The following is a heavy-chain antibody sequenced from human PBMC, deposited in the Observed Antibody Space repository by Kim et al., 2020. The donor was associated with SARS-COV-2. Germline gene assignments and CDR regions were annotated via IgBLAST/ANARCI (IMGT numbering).Heavy chain of an antibody. CDR3: ARGLPRCSWYGDDYYGMDV. CDR1: GYTFTSYA. V-gene: IGHV1-3*01. J-gene: IGHJ6*02. D-gene: IGHD6-13*01. CDR2: INAGNGNT. Sequence: ASVKVSCKASGYTFTSYAMHWVRQAPGQRLEWMGWINAGNGNTKYSQKFQGRVTITRDTSASTAYMELSSLRSEDTAVYYCARGLPRCSWYGDDYYGMDVWGQGPTVTVSS.